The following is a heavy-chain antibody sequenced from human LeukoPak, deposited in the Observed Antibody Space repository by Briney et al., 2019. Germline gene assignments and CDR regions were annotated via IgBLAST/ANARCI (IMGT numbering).Heavy chain of an antibody. CDR1: GFTFTDHY. D-gene: IGHD3-3*01. CDR3: VRSRSAASGYFFDY. CDR2: SRNKVNSYST. Sequence: GGSLRLSCAVSGFTFTDHYMEWVRQAPGKGPEWVARSRNKVNSYSTEYVASVTGRFTISRDDSKNSLYLQINSLKTEDTAVYYCVRSRSAASGYFFDYWGQGTLVTVSS. J-gene: IGHJ4*02. V-gene: IGHV3-72*01.